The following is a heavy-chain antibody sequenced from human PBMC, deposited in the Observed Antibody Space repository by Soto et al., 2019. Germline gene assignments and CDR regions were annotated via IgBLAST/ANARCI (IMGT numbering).Heavy chain of an antibody. V-gene: IGHV4-34*01. J-gene: IGHJ4*02. Sequence: PSETLSLTCAIYGGSFSSYYWSWIRQPPGKGLERIGEIDHSGSTNYNPSLKSRVTISVDTSKNQFSLKLSSVTAADTAVYYCARGPPREVVTASYFDYWGQGTLVTVSS. CDR1: GGSFSSYY. CDR3: ARGPPREVVTASYFDY. D-gene: IGHD2-21*02. CDR2: IDHSGST.